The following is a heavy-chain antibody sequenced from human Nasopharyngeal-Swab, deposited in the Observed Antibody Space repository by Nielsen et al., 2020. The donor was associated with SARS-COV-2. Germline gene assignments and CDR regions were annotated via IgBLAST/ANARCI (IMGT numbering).Heavy chain of an antibody. D-gene: IGHD3-3*01. CDR1: GGSISSYY. CDR3: ARGPTYYDFWSGYYRGWFDP. Sequence: SETLSLTCTVSGGSISSYYWSWTRQPPGKGLEWIGYIYYSGSTNYNPSLKSRVTISVDTSKNQFSLKLSSVTAADTAVYYCARGPTYYDFWSGYYRGWFDPWGQGTLVTVSS. J-gene: IGHJ5*02. CDR2: IYYSGST. V-gene: IGHV4-59*01.